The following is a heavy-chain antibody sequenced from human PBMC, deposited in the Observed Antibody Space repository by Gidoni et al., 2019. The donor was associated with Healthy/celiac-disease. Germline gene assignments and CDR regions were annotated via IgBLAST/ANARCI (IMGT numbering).Heavy chain of an antibody. D-gene: IGHD3-9*01. V-gene: IGHV3-23*01. J-gene: IGHJ4*02. CDR2: ISGSGGST. CDR3: AKLFRPDIFTGMDY. CDR1: GLTFRSYA. Sequence: EVKLLESGGGLVQPGGSLRLSCAASGLTFRSYAMSLVRQAPGKGLEWVSAISGSGGSTYYADSGKGRFTISRDNSKNTLYLQMNSLRAEDTAVYYCAKLFRPDIFTGMDYWGQGTLVTVSS.